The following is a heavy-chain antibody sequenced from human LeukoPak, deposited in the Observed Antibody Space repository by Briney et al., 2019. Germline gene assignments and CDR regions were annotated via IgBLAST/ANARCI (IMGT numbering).Heavy chain of an antibody. CDR3: ARDERNSGWYYFDY. D-gene: IGHD6-19*01. CDR2: IYYSGST. CDR1: GGSISSSSYY. J-gene: IGHJ4*02. V-gene: IGHV4-39*06. Sequence: SETLSLTCTVSGGSISSSSYYWGWIRQPPGKGLEWIGSIYYSGSTYYNPSLKSRVTISVDTSKNQFPLKLSSVTAADTAVYYCARDERNSGWYYFDYWGQGTLVTVSS.